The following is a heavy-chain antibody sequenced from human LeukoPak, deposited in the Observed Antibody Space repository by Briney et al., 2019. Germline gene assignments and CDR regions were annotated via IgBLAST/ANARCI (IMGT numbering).Heavy chain of an antibody. CDR1: GFTFSNYA. J-gene: IGHJ4*02. CDR2: ISGSGGST. CDR3: ARILRITIFGVVEYYFDY. D-gene: IGHD3-3*01. V-gene: IGHV3-23*01. Sequence: GGSLRLSCAASGFTFSNYAMSWVRQAPGKGLEWVSAISGSGGSTYYADSVKGRFTISRDNSKNTLYLQMNSLRAEDTAVYYCARILRITIFGVVEYYFDYWGQGTLVTVSS.